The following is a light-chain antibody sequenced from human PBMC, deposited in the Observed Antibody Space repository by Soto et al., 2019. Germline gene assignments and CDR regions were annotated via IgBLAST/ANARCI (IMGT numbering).Light chain of an antibody. Sequence: DIQMTQSPSSLSASVGDRVTITCRASASIARHLNWYQQKPGKAPKLLIYAVSSLQNCVPSRFRGGGSGTDFTLTINNLQPEDFATYYCQQTYSTLSISFGQGTRLEIK. J-gene: IGKJ5*01. CDR1: ASIARH. CDR3: QQTYSTLSIS. CDR2: AVS. V-gene: IGKV1-39*01.